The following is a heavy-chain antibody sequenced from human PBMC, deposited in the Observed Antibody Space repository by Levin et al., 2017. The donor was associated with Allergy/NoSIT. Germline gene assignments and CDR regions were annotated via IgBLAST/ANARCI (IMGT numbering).Heavy chain of an antibody. CDR2: ITYDGSNK. CDR1: GFTFSSYG. V-gene: IGHV3-30*18. Sequence: GGSLRLSCAASGFTFSSYGMHWVRQAPGKGLEWVAVITYDGSNKYYADSVKGRFTISRDNSKNTLYLQMNSLRAEDTAVYYCAKDAIQPRIAVAGYFDYWGQGTLVTVSS. D-gene: IGHD6-19*01. J-gene: IGHJ4*02. CDR3: AKDAIQPRIAVAGYFDY.